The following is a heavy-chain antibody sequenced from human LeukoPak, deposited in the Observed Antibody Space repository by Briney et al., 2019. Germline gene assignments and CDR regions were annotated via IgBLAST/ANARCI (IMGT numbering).Heavy chain of an antibody. J-gene: IGHJ5*02. Sequence: PGGSLRLSCAASGFTFSNAWMSWVRQAPGKGLEWVGRIKSKTDGGTTDYAAPVKGRFTISRDDSKNTLYLQMNSLETEDTAVYSCTTDEYYDFWSGYYSNWFDPWGQGTLVTVSS. CDR2: IKSKTDGGTT. V-gene: IGHV3-15*01. CDR1: GFTFSNAW. CDR3: TTDEYYDFWSGYYSNWFDP. D-gene: IGHD3-3*01.